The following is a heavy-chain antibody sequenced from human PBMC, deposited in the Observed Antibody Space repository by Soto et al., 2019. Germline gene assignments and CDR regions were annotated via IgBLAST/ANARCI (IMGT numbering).Heavy chain of an antibody. D-gene: IGHD2-15*01. CDR1: GFSVSNAW. V-gene: IGHV3-15*07. J-gene: IGHJ6*02. CDR3: TTGSVEGF. CDR2: IKTRDEGETT. Sequence: EVQLVDSGGGLVKPGGSLRLSCEASGFSVSNAWMNWVRQAPGKGLAWVGRIKTRDEGETTNYAAPVKGRFTISRDDSKNTLYLQMNSLKTEDTAVYYCTTGSVEGFWGQGTTVSVSS.